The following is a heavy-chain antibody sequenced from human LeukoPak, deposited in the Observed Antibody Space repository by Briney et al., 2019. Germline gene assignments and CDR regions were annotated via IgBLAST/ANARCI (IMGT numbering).Heavy chain of an antibody. D-gene: IGHD3-10*01. V-gene: IGHV4-59*01. CDR1: GVSISNYY. CDR2: IHYSGST. J-gene: IGHJ6*03. Sequence: SETLSLTCTVSGVSISNYYWSWLRQPPGKGLEWIGYIHYSGSTNYNPSLKSRVTISVDTSKNQFSLKLNSVTAADTAVYYCARVEEGYGSGRRENYYYYYMDVWGKGTTVTISS. CDR3: ARVEEGYGSGRRENYYYYYMDV.